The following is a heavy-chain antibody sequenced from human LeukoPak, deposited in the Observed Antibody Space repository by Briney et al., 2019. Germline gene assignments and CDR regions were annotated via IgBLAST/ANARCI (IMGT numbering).Heavy chain of an antibody. V-gene: IGHV3-23*01. Sequence: PGGSLRLSCAASGFTFSSYAMSWVRQAPGKGLEWVSAISGSGGSTYYADSVKGRFTISRDNSKNTLYLQMNSLRAEDTAVYYCAKGQYCSSTSCYIWRGGDFDYWGQGTLVTVSS. D-gene: IGHD2-2*02. CDR1: GFTFSSYA. CDR2: ISGSGGST. J-gene: IGHJ4*02. CDR3: AKGQYCSSTSCYIWRGGDFDY.